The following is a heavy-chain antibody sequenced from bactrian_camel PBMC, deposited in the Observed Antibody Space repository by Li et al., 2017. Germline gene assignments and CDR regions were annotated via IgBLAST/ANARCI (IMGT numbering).Heavy chain of an antibody. J-gene: IGHJ4*01. V-gene: IGHV3S53*01. CDR2: IDSEGTI. CDR1: GYTGSSYC. D-gene: IGHD2*01. CDR3: AAKLPQQFGPSTYCPTYDYTY. Sequence: HVQLVESGGGSVEAGGSLRLSCVASGYTGSSYCMGWFRQAPGMEREGVAAIDSEGTIIYTDSVKGRFTISQDKARRTVFLQMNSLKPEDTAMYYCAAKLPQQFGPSTYCPTYDYTYWGRGTQVTV.